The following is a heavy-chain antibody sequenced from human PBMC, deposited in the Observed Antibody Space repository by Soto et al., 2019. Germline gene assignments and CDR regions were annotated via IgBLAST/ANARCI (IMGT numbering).Heavy chain of an antibody. CDR2: IKQDGSEG. V-gene: IGHV3-7*03. J-gene: IGHJ4*02. CDR1: GFTFSSHW. D-gene: IGHD3-3*01. CDR3: ASRPSDRNYYGQFDY. Sequence: SGRSLRLCCTAFGFTFSSHWMTWVRQGPGKALEWVANIKQDGSEGYYVDSVKGRFTISRDNAKNSLFLQLNSLRAEDTAVYYFASRPSDRNYYGQFDYGGQGALVTVSS.